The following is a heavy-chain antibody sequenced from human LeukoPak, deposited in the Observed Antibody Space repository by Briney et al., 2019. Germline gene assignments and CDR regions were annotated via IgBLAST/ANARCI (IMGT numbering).Heavy chain of an antibody. CDR1: GFTFSSYG. V-gene: IGHV3-30*02. CDR3: AKDSGGVVPAASFDY. J-gene: IGHJ4*02. CDR2: IRYDGSNK. Sequence: GGSLRLSCAASGFTFSSYGMHWVRQAPGKGLEWVAFIRYDGSNKYYADSVKGRFTISRDNSKNTLYLQMNSLRAEDTAVYYCAKDSGGVVPAASFDYWGQGTLVTVSS. D-gene: IGHD2-2*01.